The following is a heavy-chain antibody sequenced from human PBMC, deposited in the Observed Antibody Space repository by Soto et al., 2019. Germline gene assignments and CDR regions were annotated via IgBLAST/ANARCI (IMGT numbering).Heavy chain of an antibody. J-gene: IGHJ6*02. CDR2: IGTAGDT. Sequence: EGQLVESGGGLVQPGVSLRLSCAASGFTFSSYDMHWVRQATGKGLEWVSAIGTAGDTYYPGSVKVRFTLSRENAKNSLYLQMNSLRAEDTAVYDCSRAIRWFWELGGMDVWGQGTTVTVSS. D-gene: IGHD3-10*01. CDR1: GFTFSSYD. CDR3: SRAIRWFWELGGMDV. V-gene: IGHV3-13*01.